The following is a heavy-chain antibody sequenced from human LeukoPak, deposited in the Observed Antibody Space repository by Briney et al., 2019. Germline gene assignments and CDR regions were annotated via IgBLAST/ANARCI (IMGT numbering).Heavy chain of an antibody. J-gene: IGHJ6*03. CDR2: IYYSGST. Sequence: PPETLSLTCTVSGGSISSYYWSWIRQPPGKGLEWIGYIYYSGSTNYNPSLKSRVTISVDTSKNQFSLKLSSVTAADTAVYYCASDYTYMDVWGKGTTVTVSS. CDR3: ASDYTYMDV. V-gene: IGHV4-59*01. CDR1: GGSISSYY.